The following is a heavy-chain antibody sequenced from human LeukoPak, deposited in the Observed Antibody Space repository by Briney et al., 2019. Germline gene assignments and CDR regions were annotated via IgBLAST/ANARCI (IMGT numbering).Heavy chain of an antibody. CDR1: GYTFTAYY. V-gene: IGHV1-2*02. D-gene: IGHD2-15*01. CDR2: INPNTGDT. Sequence: ASVKVSCKASGYTFTAYYMHWVRQAPGQGFEWMGWINPNTGDTNYAQKFQGRVTMTRDTTISTAYMELSRPTSDDTAVYYCASYPRYVSSPPFDYWGQGTLVTVSS. J-gene: IGHJ4*02. CDR3: ASYPRYVSSPPFDY.